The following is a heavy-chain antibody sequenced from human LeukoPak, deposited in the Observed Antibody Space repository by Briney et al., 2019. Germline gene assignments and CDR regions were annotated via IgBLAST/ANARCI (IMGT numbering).Heavy chain of an antibody. J-gene: IGHJ4*02. Sequence: GGSLRLSCAASGFTFSTNRMHWVRQAPGKGLVWVSRINGDGSRTNYADSVEGRFTISRDNAKNTVYLQMNSLRAEDTAVYYCAKGATYAYYFDYWGQGILVTVSS. V-gene: IGHV3-74*01. CDR2: INGDGSRT. D-gene: IGHD4-17*01. CDR1: GFTFSTNR. CDR3: AKGATYAYYFDY.